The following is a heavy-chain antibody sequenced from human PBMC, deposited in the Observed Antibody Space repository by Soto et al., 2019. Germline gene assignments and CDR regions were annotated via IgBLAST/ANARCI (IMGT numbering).Heavy chain of an antibody. D-gene: IGHD6-19*01. CDR2: IYYDGTTK. CDR1: GFSFSSHG. J-gene: IGHJ4*02. CDR3: ARDLRAVALLDY. Sequence: GGSLRLSCAASGFSFSSHGMHWVRQAPGKGLEWVAVIYYDGTTKYYADSVKGRFTISRDNSKNTLYLRMSSLRAEDTAVYYCARDLRAVALLDYWGQGTQVTVSS. V-gene: IGHV3-33*01.